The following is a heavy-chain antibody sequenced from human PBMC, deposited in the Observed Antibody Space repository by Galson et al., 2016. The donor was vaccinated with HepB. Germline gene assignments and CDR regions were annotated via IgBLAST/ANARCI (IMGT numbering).Heavy chain of an antibody. V-gene: IGHV3-64*01. CDR1: GFTFSSYA. D-gene: IGHD2-2*01. CDR3: ARPLTLYCISTTCYGNYYGMDV. Sequence: SLRLSCAASGFTFSSYAMHWVRQAPGKGLEYVSAISGNGGSAYYATSVKGRFTISRDNSKNTLYLQMGSLRAEDMAVYYCARPLTLYCISTTCYGNYYGMDVWGQGTTVTVSS. J-gene: IGHJ6*02. CDR2: ISGNGGSA.